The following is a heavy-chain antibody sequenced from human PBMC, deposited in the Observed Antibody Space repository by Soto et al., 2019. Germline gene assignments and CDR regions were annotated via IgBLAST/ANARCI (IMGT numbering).Heavy chain of an antibody. CDR1: GHTFTSYG. J-gene: IGHJ4*02. CDR3: AGAARDSSGYYYFISRSFDY. Sequence: GASVKVSCKASGHTFTSYGISWVRQAPGQGLEWMGWISPYNGDTIYAQKFQGRVTMTEDTSTDTAYMELSSLRSEDTAVYYCAGAARDSSGYYYFISRSFDYWGQGTLVTVSS. D-gene: IGHD3-22*01. V-gene: IGHV1-18*01. CDR2: ISPYNGDT.